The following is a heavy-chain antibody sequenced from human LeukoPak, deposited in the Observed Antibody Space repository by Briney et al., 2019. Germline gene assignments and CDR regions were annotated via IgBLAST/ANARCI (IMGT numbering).Heavy chain of an antibody. CDR1: GYSISSGYY. J-gene: IGHJ4*02. D-gene: IGHD3-22*01. CDR3: ARHRYYYDSSGSYYFDY. CDR2: IYHSGST. V-gene: IGHV4-38-2*01. Sequence: PSETLSLTCVASGYSISSGYYWGWIRQPPGKGLGLIESIYHSGSTYYNPSLKSRVTISVDTSKNQFSLRLSSVTAADTAVYFCARHRYYYDSSGSYYFDYWGQGTLVTVSS.